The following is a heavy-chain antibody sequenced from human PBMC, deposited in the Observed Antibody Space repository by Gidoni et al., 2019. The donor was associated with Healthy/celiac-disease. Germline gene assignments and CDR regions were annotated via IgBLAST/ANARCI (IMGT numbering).Heavy chain of an antibody. V-gene: IGHV1-69*01. Sequence: QVQLVQSGAEVKKPGSSVKVSCKASGVTFSSYAISWVRQAPGQGLEWMGGIIPIFGTANYAQKFQGRVTITADESTSTAYMELSSLRSEDTAVYYCAREAETGTTITYYYYGMDVWGQGTTVTVSS. CDR2: IIPIFGTA. D-gene: IGHD1-7*01. J-gene: IGHJ6*02. CDR1: GVTFSSYA. CDR3: AREAETGTTITYYYYGMDV.